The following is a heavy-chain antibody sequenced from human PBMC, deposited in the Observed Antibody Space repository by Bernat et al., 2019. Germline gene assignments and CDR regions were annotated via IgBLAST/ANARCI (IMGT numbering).Heavy chain of an antibody. CDR3: ARDQGTAMVLVPFDY. J-gene: IGHJ4*02. CDR2: INWNGGST. V-gene: IGHV3-20*04. Sequence: EVQLVESGGGVVRPGGSLRLSCAASGFTLDDYGMSWVCQAPGKGLEWVSGINWNGGSTGYADSVKGRFTISRDNAKNSLYLQMNSLRAEDTALYYCARDQGTAMVLVPFDYWGQGTLVTVSS. D-gene: IGHD5-18*01. CDR1: GFTLDDYG.